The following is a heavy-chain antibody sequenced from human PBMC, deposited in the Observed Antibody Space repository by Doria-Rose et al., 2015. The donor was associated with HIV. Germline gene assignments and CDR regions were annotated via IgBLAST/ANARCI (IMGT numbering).Heavy chain of an antibody. V-gene: IGHV1-3*01. Sequence: HVQLVQSVAEVKTPGATVTVSCKTSGYTFSAYAIHWVRQAPGQRLEWMGWLNVGNGDTRYSRKFQDRVTITSDTSANTGYMALSSLRSEDTAVYYCARIHSLSSSSLGHWGQGTPVTVSS. CDR2: LNVGNGDT. CDR3: ARIHSLSSSSLGH. J-gene: IGHJ4*02. D-gene: IGHD6-13*01. CDR1: GYTFSAYA.